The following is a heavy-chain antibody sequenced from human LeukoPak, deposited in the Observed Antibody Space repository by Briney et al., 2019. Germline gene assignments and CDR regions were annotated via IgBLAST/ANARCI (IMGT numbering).Heavy chain of an antibody. Sequence: PGGSLRLSCAASGFTFSSYEMNWVRQAPGKGLEWLSYISSSGSTINYTDSVKGRFTISRDNAKNSLYLQMNSLRAEDTAVYYCARAKQQLVRGSYFDYWGQGTLVIVSS. V-gene: IGHV3-48*03. CDR1: GFTFSSYE. D-gene: IGHD6-13*01. CDR2: ISSSGSTI. J-gene: IGHJ4*02. CDR3: ARAKQQLVRGSYFDY.